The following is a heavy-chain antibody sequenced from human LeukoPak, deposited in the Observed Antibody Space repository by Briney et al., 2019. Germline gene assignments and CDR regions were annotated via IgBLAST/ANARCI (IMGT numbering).Heavy chain of an antibody. CDR3: ARGRLITMVRGVIPFAY. D-gene: IGHD3-10*01. V-gene: IGHV4-34*01. CDR1: AGSFGVDY. J-gene: IGHJ4*02. CDR2: INHIGST. Sequence: SETLSLTCPVDAGSFGVDYCGWIRQPPGKGLEWIGEINHIGSTNYNPSLKSRVTISVDTSKNQFSLKVTSVTAAAPAVYYCARGRLITMVRGVIPFAYWGQGTLVTVSS.